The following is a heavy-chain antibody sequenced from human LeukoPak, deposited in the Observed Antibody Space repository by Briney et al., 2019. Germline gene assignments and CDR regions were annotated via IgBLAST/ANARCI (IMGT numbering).Heavy chain of an antibody. CDR2: IYYSGST. Sequence: SETLSLTCTVSGGSISSSSYYWGWIRQPPGKGLGWIGSIYYSGSTYYNPSLKSRVTISVDTSKNQFSLKLSSVTAADTAVYYCARDPKELELRLDYWGQGTLVTVSS. CDR1: GGSISSSSYY. D-gene: IGHD1-7*01. V-gene: IGHV4-39*07. J-gene: IGHJ4*02. CDR3: ARDPKELELRLDY.